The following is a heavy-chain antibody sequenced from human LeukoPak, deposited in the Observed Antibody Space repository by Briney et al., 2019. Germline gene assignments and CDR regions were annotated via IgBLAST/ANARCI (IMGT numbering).Heavy chain of an antibody. D-gene: IGHD4-23*01. CDR1: GGSISSGGYY. CDR2: IYYSGST. CDR3: ARGDYGGNEYYFDY. V-gene: IGHV4-31*03. Sequence: KASQNLSLTCTVSGGSISSGGYYWSWIRQHPGKGLEWIGYIYYSGSTYYNPSLKSRVTISVDTSKNQFSLKLSSVTAADTAVYYCARGDYGGNEYYFDYWGQGTLVTVSS. J-gene: IGHJ4*02.